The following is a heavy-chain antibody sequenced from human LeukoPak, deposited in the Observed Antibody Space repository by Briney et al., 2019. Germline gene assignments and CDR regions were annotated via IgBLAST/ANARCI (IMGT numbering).Heavy chain of an antibody. CDR3: AREAAYYNSGSRPIDS. Sequence: SETLSLTCSVSGGSFSIGTYYWRWIRQPPGKGLEWIGYIWNSGSTKYNPSLKSRLTISVYTSKNQFSLKLSSVTAADTAVYYCAREAAYYNSGSRPIDSWGQGTLVAVSS. CDR2: IWNSGST. CDR1: GGSFSIGTYY. D-gene: IGHD3-10*01. V-gene: IGHV4-61*01. J-gene: IGHJ4*02.